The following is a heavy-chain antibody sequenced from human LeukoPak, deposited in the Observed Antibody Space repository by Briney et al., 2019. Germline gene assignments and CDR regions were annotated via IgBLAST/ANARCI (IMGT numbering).Heavy chain of an antibody. Sequence: GGSLRLSGAGSGFTFSSYAMSWVRQAPGKGLEWVSAISGSGGSTYYADSVKGRFTISRDNSKNTLYLQMNSLRAEDTAVYYCAKDVGYCSSTSCYFDYWGQGTLVTVSS. CDR1: GFTFSSYA. D-gene: IGHD2-2*01. CDR2: ISGSGGST. V-gene: IGHV3-23*01. J-gene: IGHJ4*02. CDR3: AKDVGYCSSTSCYFDY.